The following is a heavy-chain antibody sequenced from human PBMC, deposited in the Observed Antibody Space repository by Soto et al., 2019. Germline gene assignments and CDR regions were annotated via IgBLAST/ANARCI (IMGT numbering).Heavy chain of an antibody. D-gene: IGHD6-19*01. CDR2: VSDSGST. CDR1: DASMKSSGQY. J-gene: IGHJ5*02. CDR3: ARVGYSSGLGWFDP. V-gene: IGHV4-39*01. Sequence: SETLSLTCTVSDASMKSSGQYWGWIRQPPGKALEWIGSVSDSGSTYYNLSLKSRVTISVDKSKNQFSLTLSSVTAADTAVYYCARVGYSSGLGWFDPWGQGTLVTVSS.